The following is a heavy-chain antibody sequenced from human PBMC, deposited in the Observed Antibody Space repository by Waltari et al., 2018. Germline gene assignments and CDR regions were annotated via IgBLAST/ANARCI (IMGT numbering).Heavy chain of an antibody. CDR3: ATAALPAAGYYYYYYGMDV. D-gene: IGHD2-2*01. J-gene: IGHJ6*02. CDR2: FDPEDGET. Sequence: QVQLVQSGAEVKKPGASVKVSCKVSGYTLTELSMHWVRQAPGKGLEWMGGFDPEDGETIYAQKFQGRVTMTEDTSTDTAYMELSSLRSEDTAVYYCATAALPAAGYYYYYYGMDVWGQGTTVTVSS. V-gene: IGHV1-24*01. CDR1: GYTLTELS.